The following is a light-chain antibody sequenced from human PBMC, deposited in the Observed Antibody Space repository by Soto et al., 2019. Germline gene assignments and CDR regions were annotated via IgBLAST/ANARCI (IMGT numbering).Light chain of an antibody. V-gene: IGKV1-9*01. CDR1: QGINNN. CDR3: QQLKSYPMT. Sequence: DIQLTQSPSFLSASVGDRVTITCRASQGINNNLAWYQQKPGKAPKLLIYAASTLQSGVPSKFSGSGSGTEFTLTINSLQPEDFATYYCQQLKSYPMTFGQGTRLEI. J-gene: IGKJ5*01. CDR2: AAS.